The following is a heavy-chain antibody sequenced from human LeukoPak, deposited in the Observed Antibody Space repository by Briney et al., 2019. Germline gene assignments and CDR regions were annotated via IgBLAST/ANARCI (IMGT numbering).Heavy chain of an antibody. Sequence: TGGSLRLSCTASGFTFSSYWMHWVRQAPGKGLVWVSRINSDGSTTSYADSVKGRFTISRDNSKNTLYLQMNSLRAEDTAVYYCAKRDRRDGYNMHFDYWGQGTLVTVSS. V-gene: IGHV3-74*01. CDR2: INSDGSTT. D-gene: IGHD5-24*01. CDR1: GFTFSSYW. J-gene: IGHJ4*02. CDR3: AKRDRRDGYNMHFDY.